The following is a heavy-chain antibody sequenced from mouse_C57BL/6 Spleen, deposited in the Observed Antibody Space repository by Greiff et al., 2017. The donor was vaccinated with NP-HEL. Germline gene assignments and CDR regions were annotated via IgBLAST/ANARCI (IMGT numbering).Heavy chain of an antibody. CDR2: INPSNGGT. V-gene: IGHV1-53*01. CDR3: ARSPTGYYYAMDY. Sequence: QVQLQQPGTELVKPGASVKLSCKASGYTFSSYWMHWVKQRPGQGLEWIGNINPSNGGTNYNEKFKSKATLTVDKSSSTAYMQLSSLTSEDSAVYYCARSPTGYYYAMDYWGQGTSVTVSS. CDR1: GYTFSSYW. D-gene: IGHD3-2*01. J-gene: IGHJ4*01.